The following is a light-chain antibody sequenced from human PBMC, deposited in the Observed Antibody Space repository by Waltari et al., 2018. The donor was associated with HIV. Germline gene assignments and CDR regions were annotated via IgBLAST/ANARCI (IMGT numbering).Light chain of an antibody. CDR2: EVT. CDR3: CSYAGSTFYV. J-gene: IGLJ1*01. CDR1: RSDVGCYNL. Sequence: QSALTQPASVSGSPGQAITISCTGTRSDVGCYNLVSLYQQHPGKAPKLMIYEVTKRPSGVSNRFSGSKSGNTASLTISGLQGEDEADYYCCSYAGSTFYVFGTGTKVTVL. V-gene: IGLV2-23*02.